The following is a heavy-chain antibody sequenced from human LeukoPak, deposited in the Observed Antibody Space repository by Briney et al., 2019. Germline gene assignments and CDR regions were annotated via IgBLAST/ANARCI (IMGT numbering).Heavy chain of an antibody. V-gene: IGHV3-66*01. CDR2: IYSGGST. Sequence: GGSLRLSCAASGFTVSSNYMSWVRQAPGKGLEWVSVIYSGGSTYYADSVKGRSTISRDNSKNTLYLQMNSLRAEDTAVYYCARSPPIRGPDYWGQGTLVTVSS. D-gene: IGHD3-10*01. CDR3: ARSPPIRGPDY. CDR1: GFTVSSNY. J-gene: IGHJ4*02.